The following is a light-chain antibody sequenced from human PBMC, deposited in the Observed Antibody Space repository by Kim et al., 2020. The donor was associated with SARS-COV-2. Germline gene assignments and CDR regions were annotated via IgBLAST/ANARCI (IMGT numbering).Light chain of an antibody. CDR3: SSYAGTNALGI. V-gene: IGLV2-8*01. CDR1: RANVGSYNY. J-gene: IGLJ2*01. CDR2: EVT. Sequence: SVTISCTGTRANVGSYNYVSWYQQHPGKAPRLIIYEVTKRPSGVPDRFSGSKSDNTATLTVSGLQAEDEADYYCSSYAGTNALGIFGGGTQLTVL.